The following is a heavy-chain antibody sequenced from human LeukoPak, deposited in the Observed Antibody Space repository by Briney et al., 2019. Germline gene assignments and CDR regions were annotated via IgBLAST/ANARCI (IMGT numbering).Heavy chain of an antibody. CDR2: ISAYNGNT. V-gene: IGHV1-18*01. CDR3: ARIYFNYDILTGYSPNWFDP. Sequence: ASVKVSCKASGYTFTSYGISWVRQAPGQGLEWMGWISAYNGNTNYAQKLQGRVTMTTDTSTSTAYMELRSLRSDGTAVYYCARIYFNYDILTGYSPNWFDPWGQGTLVTVSS. CDR1: GYTFTSYG. J-gene: IGHJ5*02. D-gene: IGHD3-9*01.